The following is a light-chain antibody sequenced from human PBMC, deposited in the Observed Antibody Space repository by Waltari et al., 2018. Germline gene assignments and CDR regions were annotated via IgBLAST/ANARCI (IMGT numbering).Light chain of an antibody. CDR2: TAS. CDR3: QQSYTTPYT. V-gene: IGKV1-39*01. Sequence: DIQMTKSPSYLSASLGDRVTSTCRASQSVSDYLNWYQQKPGKAPRLLIYTASSLQSGVPSTFSGSGSGTEFTLTISSLQIEDFATYYCQQSYTTPYTFGQGTKLEIK. J-gene: IGKJ2*01. CDR1: QSVSDY.